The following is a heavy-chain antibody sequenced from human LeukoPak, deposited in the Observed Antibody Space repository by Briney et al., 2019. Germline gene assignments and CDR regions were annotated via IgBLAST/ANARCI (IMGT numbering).Heavy chain of an antibody. V-gene: IGHV3-11*04. CDR1: GFTFSDYY. CDR2: ISSSGSTI. J-gene: IGHJ4*02. CDR3: ASHSSYYYDSSGYYFDY. D-gene: IGHD3-22*01. Sequence: PGGSLRLSCAVSGFTFSDYYMSWIRQAPGKGLELVSYISSSGSTIYYADSVKGRFTISRDNAKNSLYLQMNSLRAEDTAVYYCASHSSYYYDSSGYYFDYWGQGTLVTVSS.